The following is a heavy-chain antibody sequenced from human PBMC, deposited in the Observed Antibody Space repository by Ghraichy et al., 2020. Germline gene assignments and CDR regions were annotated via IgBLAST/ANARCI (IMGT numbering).Heavy chain of an antibody. D-gene: IGHD4-11*01. V-gene: IGHV4-34*01. CDR2: INHSGST. CDR3: ARGSAGTTANDY. J-gene: IGHJ4*02. CDR1: GGSFSGYY. Sequence: SETLSLTCAVYGGSFSGYYWSWIRQPPGKGLEWIGEINHSGSTNYNPSLKSRVTISVDTSKNQFSLKLSSVTAADTAVYYCARGSAGTTANDYWGQGTLVTVSS.